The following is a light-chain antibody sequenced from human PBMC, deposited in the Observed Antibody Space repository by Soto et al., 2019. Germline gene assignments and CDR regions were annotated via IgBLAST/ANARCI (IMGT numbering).Light chain of an antibody. CDR2: DVT. Sequence: QSALTQPASVSGSPGQSITISCTGTSSDVGRYNYVSWYQQHPGKAPKLMIFDVTNRPSGVSNRFSGSKSGNTASLTISGLQMEDEADYYCSSYTFSSTLVFGGGTQLTVL. V-gene: IGLV2-14*03. J-gene: IGLJ2*01. CDR1: SSDVGRYNY. CDR3: SSYTFSSTLV.